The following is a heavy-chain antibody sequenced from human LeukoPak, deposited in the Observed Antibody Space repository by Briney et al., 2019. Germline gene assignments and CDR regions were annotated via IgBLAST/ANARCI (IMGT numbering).Heavy chain of an antibody. CDR1: GCSISSSSYY. J-gene: IGHJ5*02. CDR3: ARNLGAVAGTRWFDP. D-gene: IGHD6-19*01. V-gene: IGHV4-39*01. Sequence: SETLSLTCTVSGCSISSSSYYWGWIRQPPGKGLEWIGSIYYSGSTYYNPSLKSRVTISVDTSKNQFSLKLSSVTAADTAVYYCARNLGAVAGTRWFDPWGQGTLVTVSS. CDR2: IYYSGST.